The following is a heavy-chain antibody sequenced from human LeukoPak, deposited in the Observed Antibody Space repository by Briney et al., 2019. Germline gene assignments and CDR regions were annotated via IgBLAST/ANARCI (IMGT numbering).Heavy chain of an antibody. Sequence: ASVKVSCKASGYTFTGLYMHWVRQAPGQGLEWMGWINSKNGVTKYAQKFQGRVTMTRDTSITTAYMGLSRLRSDDTAVYYCAREATGISYVWGKGTTVTVSS. J-gene: IGHJ6*04. CDR1: GYTFTGLY. V-gene: IGHV1-2*02. D-gene: IGHD3-3*02. CDR3: AREATGISYV. CDR2: INSKNGVT.